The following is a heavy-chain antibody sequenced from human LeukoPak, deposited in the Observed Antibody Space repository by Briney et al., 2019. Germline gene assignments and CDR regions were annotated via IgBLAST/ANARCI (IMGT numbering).Heavy chain of an antibody. Sequence: ASVKVSCKASGYTFTSYGISWVRQAPGQGLEWMGWISAYNDNTNYAQKLQGRVTMTTDTSTSTAYMELRSLRSDDTAVYYCARASYGRAYYYGMDVWGQGTTVTVSS. CDR2: ISAYNDNT. J-gene: IGHJ6*02. V-gene: IGHV1-18*01. CDR1: GYTFTSYG. CDR3: ARASYGRAYYYGMDV. D-gene: IGHD4-17*01.